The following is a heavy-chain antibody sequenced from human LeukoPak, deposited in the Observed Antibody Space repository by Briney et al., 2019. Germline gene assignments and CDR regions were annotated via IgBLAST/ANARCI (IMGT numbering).Heavy chain of an antibody. CDR2: IYSGGST. J-gene: IGHJ4*02. Sequence: GSLRLSCAASGFTVSSNYMSWVRQAPGKGLEWVSVIYSGGSTYYADSVKGRFTISRDNSKNTLYLQMNSLRAEDTAVYYCARVGYSSSWHEGYFDYWGQGTLVTVSS. D-gene: IGHD6-13*01. CDR1: GFTVSSNY. V-gene: IGHV3-53*01. CDR3: ARVGYSSSWHEGYFDY.